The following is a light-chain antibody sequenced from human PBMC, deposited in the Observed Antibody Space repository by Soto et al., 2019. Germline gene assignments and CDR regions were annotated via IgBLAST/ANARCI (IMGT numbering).Light chain of an antibody. Sequence: EIVMTQYPVTLSVSPGERATLSCRASQSIDNNLAWYQQKPGQAPRLLIHGASTRATGIPARFSGSGSGTEFTLTISSLQSEDFAIYYCQRQSNWPRTFGQGSKVDIK. V-gene: IGKV3-15*01. CDR3: QRQSNWPRT. CDR2: GAS. J-gene: IGKJ1*01. CDR1: QSIDNN.